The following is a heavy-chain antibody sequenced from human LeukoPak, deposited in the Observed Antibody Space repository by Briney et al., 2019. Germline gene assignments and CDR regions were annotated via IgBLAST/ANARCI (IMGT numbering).Heavy chain of an antibody. CDR2: IYYSGST. J-gene: IGHJ5*02. V-gene: IGHV4-59*12. D-gene: IGHD3-10*01. CDR1: GGSISSYY. CDR3: ARRVTYYYGSGSYYYNWFDP. Sequence: SETLSLTCTGSGGSISSYYWSWIRQPPGKGLEWIGYIYYSGSTNYNPSLKSRVTISVDTSKNQFSLKLSSVTAADTAVYYCARRVTYYYGSGSYYYNWFDPWGQGTLVTVSS.